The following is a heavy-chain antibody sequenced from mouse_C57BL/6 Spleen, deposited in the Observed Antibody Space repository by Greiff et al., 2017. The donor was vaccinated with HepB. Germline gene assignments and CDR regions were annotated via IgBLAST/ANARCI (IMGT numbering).Heavy chain of an antibody. CDR3: ARTPIYYDYDDPY. Sequence: EVQLQQSGPELVKPGASVKISCKASGYSFTGYYMNWVKQSPEKSLEWIGEINPSTGGTTYNQKFKAKATLTVDKSSSTAYMQLKSLTSEDSAVYYCARTPIYYDYDDPYWGQGTTLTVSS. CDR1: GYSFTGYY. J-gene: IGHJ2*01. D-gene: IGHD2-4*01. V-gene: IGHV1-42*01. CDR2: INPSTGGT.